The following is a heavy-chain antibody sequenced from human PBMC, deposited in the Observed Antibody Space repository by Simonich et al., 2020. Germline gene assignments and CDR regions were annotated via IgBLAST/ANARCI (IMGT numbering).Heavy chain of an antibody. J-gene: IGHJ1*01. Sequence: QVQLVQSGAEVKKPGASVKVSCKASGYTFTGCYMHWVRQAPGQGLEWKGWTNPNSGGTNDAQKFQGRVTMTRDTSISTAYMELSRLRSDDTAVYYCARSHIAAAGTGYFQHWGQGTLVTVSS. D-gene: IGHD6-13*01. V-gene: IGHV1-2*02. CDR1: GYTFTGCY. CDR2: TNPNSGGT. CDR3: ARSHIAAAGTGYFQH.